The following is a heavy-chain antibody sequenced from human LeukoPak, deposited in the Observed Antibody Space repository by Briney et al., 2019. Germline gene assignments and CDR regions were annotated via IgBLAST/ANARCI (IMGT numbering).Heavy chain of an antibody. V-gene: IGHV3-74*01. CDR1: GFTFSSYW. CDR2: INDDGSST. J-gene: IGHJ4*02. Sequence: GGSLRLSCAASGFTFSSYWMHWVRQAPGKGLVWVSRINDDGSSTTYADSVKGRFTISRDNAKNTLFLQMNSLRAEDTAVYYCARHAVRDGYNRHNDYWGQGTLVTVSS. CDR3: ARHAVRDGYNRHNDY. D-gene: IGHD5-24*01.